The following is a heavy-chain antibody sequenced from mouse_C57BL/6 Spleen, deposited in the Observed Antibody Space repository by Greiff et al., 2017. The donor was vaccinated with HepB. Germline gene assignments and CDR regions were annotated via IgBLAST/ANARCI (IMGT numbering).Heavy chain of an antibody. Sequence: EVQLVESGPGLVKPSQSLSLTCSVTGYSITSGYYWNWIRQFPGNNLEWMGYISYDGSNNYNPSLKNRISITRDTSKNQFFLKLNSVTTEDTATYYCARGDGYHYYAMDYWGQGTSVTVSS. CDR3: ARGDGYHYYAMDY. J-gene: IGHJ4*01. V-gene: IGHV3-6*01. CDR1: GYSITSGYY. CDR2: ISYDGSN. D-gene: IGHD2-3*01.